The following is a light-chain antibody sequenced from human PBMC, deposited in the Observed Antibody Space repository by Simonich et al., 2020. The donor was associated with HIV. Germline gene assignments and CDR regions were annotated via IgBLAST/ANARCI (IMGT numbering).Light chain of an antibody. Sequence: SALTQPASVSGSPGQSIPISCTGTSRDVGGYNYVSWYPQHPGKAPQLMIYDVSKRPSGVSNRFSGSKSGNTASLTISGLQAEDEADYYCSSYTSSTTVVFGGGTKLTVL. CDR1: SRDVGGYNY. J-gene: IGLJ2*01. V-gene: IGLV2-14*01. CDR3: SSYTSSTTVV. CDR2: DVS.